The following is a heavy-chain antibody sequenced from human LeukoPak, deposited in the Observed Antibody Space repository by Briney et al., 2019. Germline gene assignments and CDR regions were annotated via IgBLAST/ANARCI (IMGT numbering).Heavy chain of an antibody. CDR3: ARARRDYRYDY. CDR1: GYTFTSYY. V-gene: IGHV1-46*01. J-gene: IGHJ4*02. D-gene: IGHD4-11*01. Sequence: ASVKVSCKASGYTFTSYYMHWVRQAPGQGLEWMGIINPSGGSTSYAQKFQGRVTMTRDTYTSTVYMELSSLRSEDTAVYYCARARRDYRYDYWGQGTLVTVSS. CDR2: INPSGGST.